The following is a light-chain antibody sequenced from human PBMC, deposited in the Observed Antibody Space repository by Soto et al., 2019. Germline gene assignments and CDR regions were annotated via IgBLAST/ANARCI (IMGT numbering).Light chain of an antibody. V-gene: IGLV2-14*01. Sequence: QSALTQPASVSGSPGQSITISCTGTNSDVGGYNYVSWYQQYPGEAPKLMIYDAINRPSGVSNRFSGSKSGNTASLTISGLQAEDEADYYCGSYRTNSPYVFGTGTKVTVL. CDR2: DAI. CDR3: GSYRTNSPYV. CDR1: NSDVGGYNY. J-gene: IGLJ1*01.